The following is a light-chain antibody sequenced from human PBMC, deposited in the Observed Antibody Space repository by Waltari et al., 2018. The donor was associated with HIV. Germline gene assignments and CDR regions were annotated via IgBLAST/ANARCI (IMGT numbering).Light chain of an antibody. Sequence: DNEVTQPPSTLTASVGDTVSLTCRASQSIRNYFAWYQQKPGRAPQLLISEPSSLESGVPSRFSGSGSGTVFTLTISSLQPDDFATYYCLQYDNLWTFGQGTKVE. CDR1: QSIRNY. J-gene: IGKJ1*01. CDR2: EPS. CDR3: LQYDNLWT. V-gene: IGKV1-5*03.